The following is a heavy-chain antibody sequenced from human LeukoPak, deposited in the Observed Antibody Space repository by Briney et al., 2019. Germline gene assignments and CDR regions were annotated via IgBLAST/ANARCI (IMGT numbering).Heavy chain of an antibody. Sequence: GESLKISCKGSGYSFTSYWIGWVRQMPGKGLERMGIIYPGDSDTRYSPSFQGQVTISADKSISTAYLQWSSLKASDTAMHDCARHGIAAAGGGYYYYMDVWGKGTTVTVSS. CDR3: ARHGIAAAGGGYYYYMDV. D-gene: IGHD6-13*01. V-gene: IGHV5-51*01. J-gene: IGHJ6*03. CDR2: IYPGDSDT. CDR1: GYSFTSYW.